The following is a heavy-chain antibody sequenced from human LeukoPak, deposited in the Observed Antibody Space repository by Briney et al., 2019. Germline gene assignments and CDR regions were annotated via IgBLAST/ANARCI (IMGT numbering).Heavy chain of an antibody. Sequence: GGSLRLSCAASGFTFSSYSMNWVRQAPGKGLEWVSSISSSSSYIYYADSVKGRFTISRDNAKNSLYLQMNSLRAEDTTVYYCAREGLRMNDYWGQGTLVTVSS. CDR3: AREGLRMNDY. J-gene: IGHJ4*02. CDR1: GFTFSSYS. D-gene: IGHD5-12*01. V-gene: IGHV3-21*01. CDR2: ISSSSSYI.